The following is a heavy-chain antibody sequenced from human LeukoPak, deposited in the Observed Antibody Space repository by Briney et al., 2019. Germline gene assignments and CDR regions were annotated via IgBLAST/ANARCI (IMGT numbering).Heavy chain of an antibody. V-gene: IGHV3-21*01. Sequence: GGSLRLSCAASGFTFSSYSMNWDRQAPGKGLEWVSSISSSSGYIYYADSVKGRFTISRDNAKNSLYLQMNSLRAEDTAVYYCARGTPVGATAYWGQGTLVTVSS. J-gene: IGHJ4*02. D-gene: IGHD1-26*01. CDR2: ISSSSGYI. CDR1: GFTFSSYS. CDR3: ARGTPVGATAY.